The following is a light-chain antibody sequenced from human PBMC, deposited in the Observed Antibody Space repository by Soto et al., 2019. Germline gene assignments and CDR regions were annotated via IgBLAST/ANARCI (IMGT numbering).Light chain of an antibody. J-gene: IGKJ1*01. CDR2: GAS. V-gene: IGKV3-15*01. CDR1: QSVKNN. Sequence: EIVMTQSPATLSVSPGERVTLSCRASQSVKNNMAWYQQKPGQVPRLLIYGASTRATDIPARFSGSGSGTEFTLTITNLQPEDFAVYHCQQYHDWPPWTFGQGTKVEIK. CDR3: QQYHDWPPWT.